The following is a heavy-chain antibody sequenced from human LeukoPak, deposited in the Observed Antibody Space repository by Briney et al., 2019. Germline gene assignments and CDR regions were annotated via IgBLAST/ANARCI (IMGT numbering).Heavy chain of an antibody. CDR2: ISGSGGST. CDR1: GFTFSSYA. J-gene: IGHJ6*03. Sequence: PGGSLRLSCAASGFTFSSYAMSWVRQAPGKGLEWVSAISGSGGSTYYADSVKGRFTISRDNSKNTLYLQMNSLRAADPAVYYCAKGSTAMIYYYYYYMDVWGKGTTVTVSS. D-gene: IGHD5-18*01. V-gene: IGHV3-23*01. CDR3: AKGSTAMIYYYYYYMDV.